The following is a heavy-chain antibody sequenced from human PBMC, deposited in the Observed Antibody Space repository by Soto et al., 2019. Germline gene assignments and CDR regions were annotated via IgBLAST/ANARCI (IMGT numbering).Heavy chain of an antibody. CDR2: ISGTGSDT. J-gene: IGHJ4*02. Sequence: EVQLLESGGDLVQPGESLRVSCAASGFTFSYYVMSWIRQAPGKGLEWVSAISGTGSDTYHSDSVKGRFTVSRDNTKNTLYLQMNSLRVEDTAVYYSVKGSADTRPYYFDSWGQGTLVSVSS. CDR1: GFTFSYYV. V-gene: IGHV3-23*05. CDR3: VKGSADTRPYYFDS. D-gene: IGHD6-13*01.